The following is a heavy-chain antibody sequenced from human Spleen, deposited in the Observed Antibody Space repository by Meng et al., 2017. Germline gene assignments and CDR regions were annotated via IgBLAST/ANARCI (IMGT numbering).Heavy chain of an antibody. CDR1: GFTFTNYV. V-gene: IGHV3-23*01. CDR2: ITGSGDST. J-gene: IGHJ4*02. CDR3: ATTELLNF. D-gene: IGHD1-26*01. Sequence: GESLKISCAASGFTFTNYVMNWVRQAPGKGLQWVSSITGSGDSTYYADSVKGRFTISRDNSKNTLYLQMNSLRAEDTAVYYCATTELLNFWGQGTLVTVSS.